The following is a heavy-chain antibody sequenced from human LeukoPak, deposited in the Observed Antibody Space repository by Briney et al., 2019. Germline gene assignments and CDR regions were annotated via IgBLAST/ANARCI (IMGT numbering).Heavy chain of an antibody. V-gene: IGHV1-2*02. CDR1: GYSFTDDY. Sequence: ASVTVSCTTSGYSFTDDYMHWVRQAPGQGLEWMGWINPNSGGTSSAQKFQGRVTMTRDTSISTVYMEVSWLTSDDTAIYYCARADRLHGGPYLIGPWGQGTLVTVSS. J-gene: IGHJ5*02. CDR2: INPNSGGT. D-gene: IGHD2-21*01. CDR3: ARADRLHGGPYLIGP.